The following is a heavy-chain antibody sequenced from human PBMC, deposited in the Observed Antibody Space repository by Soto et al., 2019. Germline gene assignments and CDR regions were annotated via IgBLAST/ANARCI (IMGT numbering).Heavy chain of an antibody. CDR3: ARDRYCGGDCYSAYFDY. J-gene: IGHJ4*02. CDR2: ISSDGSNK. CDR1: AFSLSTYA. D-gene: IGHD2-21*02. V-gene: IGHV3-30-3*01. Sequence: QVQLVESGGGVVQPGRSLRLSCAASAFSLSTYAMHWVRQAPGKGLEWVAVISSDGSNKYSADSVKGRFTISRDNSKNTMYLQMNSLRAEDTAVYYCARDRYCGGDCYSAYFDYWGQGTLVTVSS.